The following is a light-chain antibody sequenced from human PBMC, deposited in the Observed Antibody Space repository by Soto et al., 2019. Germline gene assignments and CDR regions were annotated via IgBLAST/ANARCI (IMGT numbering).Light chain of an antibody. CDR1: SSDIATYNF. CDR3: SSYAATSTLV. CDR2: EVS. J-gene: IGLJ3*02. V-gene: IGLV2-14*01. Sequence: QSALTQPASVSGSPGQSITMSCTGSSSDIATYNFVSWYQQHAGKAPRLILYEVSNRPSGVSSRFSGSKSGNSASLTISGLQPEDESHYFYSSYAATSTLVFGGGTKLTVL.